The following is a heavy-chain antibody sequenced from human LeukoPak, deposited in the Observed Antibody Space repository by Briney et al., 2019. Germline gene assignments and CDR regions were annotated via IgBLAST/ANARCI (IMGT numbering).Heavy chain of an antibody. CDR1: GFTFSSYS. J-gene: IGHJ4*02. CDR3: AKDRSSIAVAGTGFDY. D-gene: IGHD6-19*01. CDR2: IRYDGSNK. Sequence: GGSLRLSCAASGFTFSSYSMHWVRQAPGKGLEWVAFIRYDGSNKYYADSVKGRFTISRDNSKNTLYLQMNSLRAEDTAVYYCAKDRSSIAVAGTGFDYWGQGTLVTVSS. V-gene: IGHV3-30*02.